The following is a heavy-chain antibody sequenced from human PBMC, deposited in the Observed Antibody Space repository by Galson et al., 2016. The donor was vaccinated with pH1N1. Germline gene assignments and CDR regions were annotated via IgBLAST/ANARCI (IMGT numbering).Heavy chain of an antibody. CDR1: GFIFRAYG. J-gene: IGHJ3*01. CDR2: ISADGGGT. V-gene: IGHV3-23*01. Sequence: SLRLSCAASGFIFRAYGMHWVRQAPGKGLEWVSAISADGGGTYYADSVKGRFTISRDNSKNTLYLQMNNLRVDDTAVYYCAKAGSGQLRMAFHLWGQGTTVIVSS. CDR3: AKAGSGQLRMAFHL. D-gene: IGHD1-14*01.